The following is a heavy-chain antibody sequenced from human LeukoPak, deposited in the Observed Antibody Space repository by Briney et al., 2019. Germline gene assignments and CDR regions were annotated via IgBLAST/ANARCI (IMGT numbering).Heavy chain of an antibody. CDR2: IYHSGST. J-gene: IGHJ4*02. CDR1: GGSISSSNW. Sequence: PSETLSLTCAVSGGSISSSNWWSWVRQPPGKGLEWIGEIYHSGSTNYNPSLKSRVTIAVDKSKNQFSLKLSSVPAADPAVYYCARGSEASGYDYTPIDYWGQGTLVTVS. V-gene: IGHV4-4*02. CDR3: ARGSEASGYDYTPIDY. D-gene: IGHD5-12*01.